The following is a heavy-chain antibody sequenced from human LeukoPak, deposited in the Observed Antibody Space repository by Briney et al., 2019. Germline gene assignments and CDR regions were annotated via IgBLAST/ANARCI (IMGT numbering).Heavy chain of an antibody. V-gene: IGHV3-48*02. CDR3: ARDFYDSSGYSHDY. J-gene: IGHJ4*02. CDR2: ISSSSSTI. Sequence: GGSLRFSCAASGFTFSSYRMNWVRQAPGKGLEWVSYISSSSSTIYYADSVKGRFTISRDNAKNSLYLQMNSLRDEDTAVYYCARDFYDSSGYSHDYWGQGTLVTVSS. D-gene: IGHD3-22*01. CDR1: GFTFSSYR.